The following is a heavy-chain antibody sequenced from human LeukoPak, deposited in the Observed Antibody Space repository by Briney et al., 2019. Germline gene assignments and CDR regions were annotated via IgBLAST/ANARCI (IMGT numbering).Heavy chain of an antibody. CDR1: GFGITTYS. D-gene: IGHD6-6*01. Sequence: GGSLRLSCSAAGFGITTYSMNWVRQAPGKGLEWVSSISSSGKYVYYGDSVKGRFTLSRDDAKNELYLRMNSLRAEDTALYYCARDRYGSSVGGMDVWGQGTTVTVSS. V-gene: IGHV3-21*06. CDR2: ISSSGKYV. J-gene: IGHJ6*02. CDR3: ARDRYGSSVGGMDV.